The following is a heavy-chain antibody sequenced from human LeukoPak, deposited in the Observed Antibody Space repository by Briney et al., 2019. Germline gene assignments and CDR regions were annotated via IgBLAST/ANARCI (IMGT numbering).Heavy chain of an antibody. CDR2: ISSRSNYI. CDR3: ASDRAVYSDSRGYYPDAFDI. Sequence: PGGSLRLSCAASGFTFSSYDMNWVRQAPGKGLEWVSSISSRSNYIYLADSLKGRFTISRDNAKNSLYLQMNSLRAEDTAMYYCASDRAVYSDSRGYYPDAFDIWGQGTMVTASS. CDR1: GFTFSSYD. J-gene: IGHJ3*02. D-gene: IGHD3-22*01. V-gene: IGHV3-21*01.